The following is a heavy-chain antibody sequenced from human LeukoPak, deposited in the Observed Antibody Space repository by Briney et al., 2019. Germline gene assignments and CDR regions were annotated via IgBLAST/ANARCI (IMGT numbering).Heavy chain of an antibody. V-gene: IGHV3-53*01. CDR1: GVTVSTTY. CDR3: ARGMEQQLAFDS. Sequence: GGSLRLSCAASGVTVSTTYMSWVRQAPGKGLEWVSLIYSGGTIYSADSVKGRFTISRDNSKNTLYLQMNSLRAEDTAFYYCARGMEQQLAFDSWGQGTLVTVSS. J-gene: IGHJ4*02. D-gene: IGHD6-13*01. CDR2: IYSGGTI.